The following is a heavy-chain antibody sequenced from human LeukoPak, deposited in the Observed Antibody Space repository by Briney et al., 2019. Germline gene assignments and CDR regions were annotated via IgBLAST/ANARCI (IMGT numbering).Heavy chain of an antibody. Sequence: ASVKVSCKASGYTFTGYYMHWVRQAPGQGLEWMGWINPNSGGTNYAQKFQGRVTMTRDTSISTAYMELSRLRSDDTAVYYCASECGVSSSIPACGYWGQGTLVTVSS. J-gene: IGHJ4*02. CDR3: ASECGVSSSIPACGY. D-gene: IGHD6-6*01. CDR1: GYTFTGYY. V-gene: IGHV1-2*02. CDR2: INPNSGGT.